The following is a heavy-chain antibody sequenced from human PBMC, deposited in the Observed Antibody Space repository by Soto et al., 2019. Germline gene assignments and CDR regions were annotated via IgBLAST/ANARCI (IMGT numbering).Heavy chain of an antibody. J-gene: IGHJ3*02. CDR1: GDSISNYY. D-gene: IGHD6-13*01. V-gene: IGHV4-59*08. CDR3: ARHLWVGSSWYLGVLDI. Sequence: SETLSLTCTVSGDSISNYYWSWIRQPPGKGLEWIGYIYYSGSTNYNPSLKSRVTISVDTSKNQFSLKLSSVTAADTAVYYCARHLWVGSSWYLGVLDIWGQGTMVPVSS. CDR2: IYYSGST.